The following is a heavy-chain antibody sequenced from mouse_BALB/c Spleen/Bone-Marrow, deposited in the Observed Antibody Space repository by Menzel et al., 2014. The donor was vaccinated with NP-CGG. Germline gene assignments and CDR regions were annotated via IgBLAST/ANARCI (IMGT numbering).Heavy chain of an antibody. V-gene: IGHV1-14*01. J-gene: IGHJ4*01. Sequence: EVKLQESGPDLVKPGASVKMSCKASGYTFTSYVIHWVKQKPGQGLEWIGYIHPYNDGTRYNEKFKGKATLTSDKSSSTAYMELSSLTSEDSAVYYCARSGNYRYDGDYAMDYWGQGTSVTVSS. D-gene: IGHD2-14*01. CDR1: GYTFTSYV. CDR3: ARSGNYRYDGDYAMDY. CDR2: IHPYNDGT.